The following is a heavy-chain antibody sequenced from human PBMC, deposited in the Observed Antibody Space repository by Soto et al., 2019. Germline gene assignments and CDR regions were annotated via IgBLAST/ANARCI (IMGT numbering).Heavy chain of an antibody. J-gene: IGHJ4*02. V-gene: IGHV4-39*07. CDR3: ARASTVYDILTYFDY. D-gene: IGHD3-9*01. CDR2: IYHSGST. CDR1: GGSISSSSYY. Sequence: PSETLSLTCTVSGGSISSSSYYWGWIRQPPGKGLEWIGSIYHSGSTYYNPSLKSRVTISVDRSKNQFSLKLSSVTAADTAVYYCARASTVYDILTYFDYWGQGTLVTVSS.